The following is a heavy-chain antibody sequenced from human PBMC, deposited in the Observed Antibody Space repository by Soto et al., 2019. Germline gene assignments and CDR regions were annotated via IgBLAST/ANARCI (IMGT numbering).Heavy chain of an antibody. CDR2: IYYSGST. D-gene: IGHD3-3*01. V-gene: IGHV4-59*08. J-gene: IGHJ6*03. CDR3: ARTYYDFWSGRYYYYYYMDV. Sequence: SETLSLTCTFSGCSISSYYWSWIRQPPGKGLEWIGYIYYSGSTNYNPSLKSRVTISVDTSKNQFSLKPSSVTAADTAVYYCARTYYDFWSGRYYYYYYMDVWGKGTTVTVSS. CDR1: GCSISSYY.